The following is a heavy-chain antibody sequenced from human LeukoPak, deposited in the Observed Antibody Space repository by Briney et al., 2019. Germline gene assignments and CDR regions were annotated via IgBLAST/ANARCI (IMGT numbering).Heavy chain of an antibody. Sequence: PGESLRLSCAASGFTFSNYDMHWVRQAPGKGLEWVVVISYDGSNKYYADSVKGRFTISRDNSKNTVYLQMNSLRAEDTAVYYCAKVRRDAFDIWGQGTMVTVSS. V-gene: IGHV3-30*18. J-gene: IGHJ3*02. CDR2: ISYDGSNK. CDR3: AKVRRDAFDI. CDR1: GFTFSNYD.